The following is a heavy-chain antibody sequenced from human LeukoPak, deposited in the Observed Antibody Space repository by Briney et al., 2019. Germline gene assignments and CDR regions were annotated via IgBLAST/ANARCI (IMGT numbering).Heavy chain of an antibody. CDR3: AKPIRLRIAVASGGWDY. CDR1: GFTFSSYA. J-gene: IGHJ4*02. CDR2: ISGSGGST. D-gene: IGHD6-19*01. Sequence: GGSLRLSCAASGFTFSSYAMSWVRQAPGKGLEWVSAISGSGGSTYYADSVKGRFTISRDNSKNTLYLQMNSLRAEDTAVYYCAKPIRLRIAVASGGWDYWGQGTLVTVSS. V-gene: IGHV3-23*01.